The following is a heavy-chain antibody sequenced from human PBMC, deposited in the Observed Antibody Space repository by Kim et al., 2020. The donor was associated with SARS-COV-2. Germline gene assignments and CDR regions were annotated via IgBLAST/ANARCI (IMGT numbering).Heavy chain of an antibody. V-gene: IGHV1-18*01. D-gene: IGHD3-10*01. CDR2: ISAYNGNA. CDR3: AIIGPLWFGELLSPDYYGMDV. CDR1: GYTFTSYG. J-gene: IGHJ6*02. Sequence: ASVKVSCKASGYTFTSYGISWVRQAPGQGLEWRGWISAYNGNANYAQKLQGRVTMTTDTSTSTAYMELRSLRSDDTAVYYCAIIGPLWFGELLSPDYYGMDVWGQGTTVTVSS.